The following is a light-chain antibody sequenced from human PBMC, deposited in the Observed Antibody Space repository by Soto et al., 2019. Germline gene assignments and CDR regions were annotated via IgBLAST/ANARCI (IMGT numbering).Light chain of an antibody. V-gene: IGKV3-20*01. CDR2: GAS. J-gene: IGKJ1*01. Sequence: EIVMTQSPGTLSLSPGERATLSCRASQSVSNNYLAWYRQKPGQAPRLLIYGASNRATGIPDRFSGSGSGTDFTLTISSLQPDDIATDYCQQYDTYCTFGQGTNVDIK. CDR3: QQYDTYCT. CDR1: QSVSNNY.